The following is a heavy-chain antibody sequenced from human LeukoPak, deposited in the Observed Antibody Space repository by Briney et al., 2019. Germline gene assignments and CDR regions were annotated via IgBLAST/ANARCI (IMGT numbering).Heavy chain of an antibody. J-gene: IGHJ4*02. CDR3: ARHYDGFDY. CDR2: ISSSGGST. CDR1: GFTFSSYG. D-gene: IGHD3-22*01. Sequence: GGSLRLSCAASGFTFSSYGMSWVRQAPGKGLEWVSAISSSGGSTYYADSVKGRSTISRDNSKNTLYLQMNSLRAEDTAVYYCARHYDGFDYWGQGTLVTVSS. V-gene: IGHV3-23*01.